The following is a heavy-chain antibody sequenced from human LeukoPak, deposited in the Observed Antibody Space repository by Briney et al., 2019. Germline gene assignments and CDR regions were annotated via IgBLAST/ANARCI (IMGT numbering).Heavy chain of an antibody. D-gene: IGHD3-10*01. CDR1: GGTFSSYA. CDR2: IIPIFGTA. V-gene: IGHV1-69*06. J-gene: IGHJ6*03. CDR3: ARGSGITSNYYYYMDV. Sequence: SVKVSCKASGGTFSSYAISWVRQAPGQGLEWMGGIIPIFGTANYAQKFQGRVTITADKSTSTAYMELSSLRSEDTAVYYCARGSGITSNYYYYMDVWGKGTTVTVSS.